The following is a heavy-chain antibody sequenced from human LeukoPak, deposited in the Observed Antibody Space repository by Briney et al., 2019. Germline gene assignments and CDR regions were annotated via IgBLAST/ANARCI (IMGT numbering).Heavy chain of an antibody. J-gene: IGHJ4*02. D-gene: IGHD5-18*01. CDR1: GFILGNAW. V-gene: IGHV3-15*06. CDR2: IKRNFEGATQ. Sequence: GGSLRLSCAASGFILGNAWMSWVRQAPGKGLEWVAHIKRNFEGATQHYAASVNGRFTISKDESKNIVFLQMSSLRTEDTAVYFCTTEGFTYGHHSFDSWGQGTLVTVSS. CDR3: TTEGFTYGHHSFDS.